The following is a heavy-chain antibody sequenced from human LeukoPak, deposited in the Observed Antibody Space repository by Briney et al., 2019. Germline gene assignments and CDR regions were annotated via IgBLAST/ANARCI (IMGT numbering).Heavy chain of an antibody. CDR2: TYYTGSI. Sequence: SETLSLTCTVSGGSITTSGYFWSWIRQHPGKGLEWIGYTYYTGSIYYNPSLKSRVTISVDTSKNQFSPKLSSVTAADTAVYYCAREDYYESSGYYVYFFDSWGQGTLVTVSS. J-gene: IGHJ4*02. D-gene: IGHD3-22*01. CDR1: GGSITTSGYF. CDR3: AREDYYESSGYYVYFFDS. V-gene: IGHV4-31*03.